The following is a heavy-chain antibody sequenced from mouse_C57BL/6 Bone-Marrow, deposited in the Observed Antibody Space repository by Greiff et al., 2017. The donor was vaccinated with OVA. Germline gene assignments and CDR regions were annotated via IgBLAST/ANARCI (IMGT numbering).Heavy chain of an antibody. J-gene: IGHJ2*01. D-gene: IGHD2-2*01. CDR3: GRQGCRYGYGH. CDR1: GFTFSSYG. CDR2: ISSGGSYT. Sequence: EVQLQQSGGDLVKPGGSLKLSCAASGFTFSSYGMSWVRQTPDKRLEWVATISSGGSYTYYPDSVKGRFTISRDNAKNTLYLQISSLKPEDTAMYYCGRQGCRYGYGHWGQGTTLTVSS. V-gene: IGHV5-6*01.